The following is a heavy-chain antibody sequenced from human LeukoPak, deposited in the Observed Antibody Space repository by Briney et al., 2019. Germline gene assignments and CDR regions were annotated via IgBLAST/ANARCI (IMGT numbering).Heavy chain of an antibody. D-gene: IGHD2/OR15-2a*01. Sequence: SETLSLTCTVTGGSISSYYWSWIRQPPGKGLEWIAYISDIGSINYNPSLKSRVTISLDTSKNQFSLRLSSVTAADTAVYYCAGHHPRNTVDFWGQGTLVTVSS. V-gene: IGHV4-59*08. CDR2: ISDIGSI. CDR3: AGHHPRNTVDF. J-gene: IGHJ4*02. CDR1: GGSISSYY.